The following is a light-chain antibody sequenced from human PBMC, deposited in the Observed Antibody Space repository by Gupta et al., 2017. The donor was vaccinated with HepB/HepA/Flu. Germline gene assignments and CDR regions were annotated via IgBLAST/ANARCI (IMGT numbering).Light chain of an antibody. CDR1: ALPKQY. CDR2: KDS. CDR3: QSADSSGTLGVV. J-gene: IGLJ2*01. Sequence: SYELTQPPSVSVSPGQTARIPCSGDALPKQYAYWYQQKPGQAPVLVIYKDSERPSGIPERFSGSSSGTTVTLTISGVQAEDEADYYCQSADSSGTLGVVFGGGTKLTVL. V-gene: IGLV3-25*03.